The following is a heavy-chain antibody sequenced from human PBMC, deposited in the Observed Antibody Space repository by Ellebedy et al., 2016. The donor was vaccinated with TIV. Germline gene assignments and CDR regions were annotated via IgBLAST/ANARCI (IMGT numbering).Heavy chain of an antibody. V-gene: IGHV1-46*01. CDR2: INPSGGST. Sequence: ASVKVSCXASGYTFTSYYMHWVRQAPGQGLEWMGIINPSGGSTSNAQKFQGRVTMTRDTPTSTVYMELSSLRSEDTAVYYCARGTWIQPFDYWGQGTLVTVSS. CDR1: GYTFTSYY. D-gene: IGHD5-18*01. CDR3: ARGTWIQPFDY. J-gene: IGHJ4*02.